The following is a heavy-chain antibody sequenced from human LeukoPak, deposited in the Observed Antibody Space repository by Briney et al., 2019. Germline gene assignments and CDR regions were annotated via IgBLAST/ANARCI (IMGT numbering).Heavy chain of an antibody. Sequence: PSETLSLTCTVSGGSISSSSYYWGWIRQPPGKGLEWIGSIYYSGSTYYNPSLKSRVTISVDTSKNQFSLKLSSVTAADTAVYYCARHWSYYDLWSGPGGDYWGQGTLVTVSS. CDR2: IYYSGST. J-gene: IGHJ4*02. CDR1: GGSISSSSYY. CDR3: ARHWSYYDLWSGPGGDY. V-gene: IGHV4-39*01. D-gene: IGHD3-3*01.